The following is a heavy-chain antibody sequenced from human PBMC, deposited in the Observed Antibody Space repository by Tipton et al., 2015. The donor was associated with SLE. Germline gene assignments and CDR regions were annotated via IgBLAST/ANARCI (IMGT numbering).Heavy chain of an antibody. CDR3: ARRLLDIVVDY. J-gene: IGHJ4*02. Sequence: GSLRLSCAASGFTFSSYAMSWIRQAPGKGLEWVSYISSSGSTIYYADSVKGRFTISRDNAKNSLYLQMNSLRAEDTAVYYCARRLLDIVVDYWGQGTLVTVSS. CDR2: ISSSGSTI. CDR1: GFTFSSYA. D-gene: IGHD2-15*01. V-gene: IGHV3-11*04.